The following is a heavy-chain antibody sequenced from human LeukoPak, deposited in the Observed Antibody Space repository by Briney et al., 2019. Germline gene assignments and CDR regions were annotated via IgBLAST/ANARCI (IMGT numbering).Heavy chain of an antibody. V-gene: IGHV3-74*03. D-gene: IGHD2-2*02. Sequence: ETLSLTCAVSGGSITTSNWWSWVRQPPGKGLVWVSRINSDESITTYADSVKGRFTISRDNAKNTLYLQMNSLRAEDTAVYYCARAGSYCSSTTCYTYFDYWGQGTLVTVSS. CDR3: ARAGSYCSSTTCYTYFDY. J-gene: IGHJ4*02. CDR1: GGSITTSNW. CDR2: INSDESIT.